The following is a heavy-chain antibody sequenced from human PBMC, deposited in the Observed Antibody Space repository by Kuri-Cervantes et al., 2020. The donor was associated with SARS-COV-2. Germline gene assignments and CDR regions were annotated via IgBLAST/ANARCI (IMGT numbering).Heavy chain of an antibody. CDR1: GYTFTSYG. CDR3: ARDYCSGGSCRDFDY. J-gene: IGHJ4*02. CDR2: ISAYNGNT. V-gene: IGHV1-18*01. Sequence: ASVKVSCKASGYTFTSYGISWVRQAPGQGLEWMGWISAYNGNTNYAQKLQGRVTMTTDTSTSTAYMELRSLRSDDTAVYYCARDYCSGGSCRDFDYWGQGTRVTGSS. D-gene: IGHD2-15*01.